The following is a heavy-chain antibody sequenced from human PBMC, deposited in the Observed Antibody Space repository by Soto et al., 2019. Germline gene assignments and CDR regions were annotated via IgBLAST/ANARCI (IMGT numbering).Heavy chain of an antibody. Sequence: SETLSLTCTVTGGSISSSRYYWGWIRQPPGKGLEWIGSIYYSGSTYYNPSLKSRVTIAVDTSKNQFSLKLSSVTAADTAVYYCASGVDYVWGSYRPKKSPRGYFDYWGQGTLVTVSS. V-gene: IGHV4-39*01. CDR1: GGSISSSRYY. D-gene: IGHD3-16*02. J-gene: IGHJ4*02. CDR2: IYYSGST. CDR3: ASGVDYVWGSYRPKKSPRGYFDY.